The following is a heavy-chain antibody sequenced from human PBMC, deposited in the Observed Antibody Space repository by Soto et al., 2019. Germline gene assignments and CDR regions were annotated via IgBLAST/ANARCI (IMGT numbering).Heavy chain of an antibody. CDR3: ARDLTAPSLFDY. CDR2: ISVYNGDR. CDR1: GYTFTNYG. J-gene: IGHJ4*02. V-gene: IGHV1-18*01. D-gene: IGHD5-18*01. Sequence: QVHLVQSGAEVKKPGASVKVSCKASGYTFTNYGISWVRQAPGQVLEWMGWISVYNGDRKNAQKFQGTVTMTTDTSTSTAYMELRSLRSDDTAVYFCARDLTAPSLFDYWGQGTLVTVSS.